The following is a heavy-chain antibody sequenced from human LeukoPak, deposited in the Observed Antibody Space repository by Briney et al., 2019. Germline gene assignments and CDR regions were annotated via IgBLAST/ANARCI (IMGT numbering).Heavy chain of an antibody. Sequence: PGRSLRLSCAASGFTFSSYAMHWVRQAPGKGLEWVAVISYDGSNKYYADSVKGRFTISRDNSKNTLYLQMNSLRAEDTAVYYCAKSVPPTYSSGYYYFDYWGQGTLVTVSS. CDR2: ISYDGSNK. CDR1: GFTFSSYA. J-gene: IGHJ4*02. CDR3: AKSVPPTYSSGYYYFDY. V-gene: IGHV3-30*04. D-gene: IGHD3-22*01.